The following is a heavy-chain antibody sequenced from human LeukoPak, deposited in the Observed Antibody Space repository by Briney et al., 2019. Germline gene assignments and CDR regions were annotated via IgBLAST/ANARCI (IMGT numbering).Heavy chain of an antibody. V-gene: IGHV4-31*03. CDR1: GGSISSGGYY. J-gene: IGHJ5*02. CDR3: ARGRGVLHWFDP. D-gene: IGHD3-10*01. Sequence: SQTLSLTCTVSGGSISSGGYYWSWIRQHPGKGLEWIGYIYYSGSTYYNPSLKSRVTISVDTSKNQFSLKLSSVTAADTAVYYCARGRGVLHWFDPWGQGTLVTVSS. CDR2: IYYSGST.